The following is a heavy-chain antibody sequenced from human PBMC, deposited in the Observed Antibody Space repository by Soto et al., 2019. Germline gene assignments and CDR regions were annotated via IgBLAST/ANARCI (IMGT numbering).Heavy chain of an antibody. Sequence: SVKVSCKASGYTFTGYYIHWVREAPGQGLEWMGWINPQTGGTSYAQKFQGRVTLSRDTSINTAYLELSRLRFDDAAVYFCARERSRFISEGMDVWGQGTTVTVS. CDR1: GYTFTGYY. V-gene: IGHV1-2*02. CDR2: INPQTGGT. D-gene: IGHD3-10*01. CDR3: ARERSRFISEGMDV. J-gene: IGHJ6*02.